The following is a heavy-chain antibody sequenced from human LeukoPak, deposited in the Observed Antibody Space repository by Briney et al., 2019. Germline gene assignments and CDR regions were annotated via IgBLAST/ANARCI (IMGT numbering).Heavy chain of an antibody. CDR3: ARGGYNNYMNA. Sequence: GGSLRLSCAGSGFTFSSYSMSWVRQAPGKGLEWVSYISSGSSYIYYADSVKGRFTISRDNAKNSLYLQMNSLRAEDTAVYYCARGGYNNYMNAWGQGALVTVSS. CDR1: GFTFSSYS. V-gene: IGHV3-21*01. D-gene: IGHD4-11*01. CDR2: ISSGSSYI. J-gene: IGHJ5*02.